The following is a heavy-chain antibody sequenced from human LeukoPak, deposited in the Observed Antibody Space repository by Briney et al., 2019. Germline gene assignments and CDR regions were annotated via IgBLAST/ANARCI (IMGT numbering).Heavy chain of an antibody. CDR1: GFTFSSYS. CDR3: ARDVADYGDYGGY. J-gene: IGHJ4*02. Sequence: GGSLRLSCAASGFTFSSYSMNWVRLAPGKGLEWVSYISSSRSSIYYADSVKGRFTISRDNAKNSLYLQMNSLRAEDTAVYYCARDVADYGDYGGYWGQGTLVTVSS. D-gene: IGHD4-17*01. V-gene: IGHV3-48*01. CDR2: ISSSRSSI.